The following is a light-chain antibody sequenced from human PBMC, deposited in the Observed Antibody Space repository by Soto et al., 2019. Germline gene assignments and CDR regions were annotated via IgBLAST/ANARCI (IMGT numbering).Light chain of an antibody. CDR1: SSDVGGYNY. CDR2: EVS. CDR3: SSYTSSSTLV. J-gene: IGLJ2*01. Sequence: QSVLTQPASVSGSPGQSITISCTGTSSDVGGYNYVSWYQQHPGKAPKLMIYEVSNRPSGVSNRFSGSKSGNTASLTISGLQAEDEADYYCSSYTSSSTLVFGGGTXLTVL. V-gene: IGLV2-14*01.